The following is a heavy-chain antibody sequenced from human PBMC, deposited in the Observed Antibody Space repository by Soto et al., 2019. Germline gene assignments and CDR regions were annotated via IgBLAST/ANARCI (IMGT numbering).Heavy chain of an antibody. J-gene: IGHJ5*02. CDR2: IYYSGST. CDR1: GGSISSYY. Sequence: SETLSLTCTVSGGSISSYYWSWIRQPPGKGLEWIGYIYYSGSTNYNPSLKSRVTISLDTSKNQFSLKLSSVTAADTAVYYCARGSPYYYGSGSQNWFDPWGQGTLVTVSS. D-gene: IGHD3-10*01. CDR3: ARGSPYYYGSGSQNWFDP. V-gene: IGHV4-59*01.